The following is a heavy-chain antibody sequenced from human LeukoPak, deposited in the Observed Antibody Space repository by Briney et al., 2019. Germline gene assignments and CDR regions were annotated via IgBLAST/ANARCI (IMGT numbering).Heavy chain of an antibody. Sequence: GGSLRLSCAASGFTFSSYSMNWVRQAPGKGLEWVSSISSSSSSTIYYADSVKGRFTISRDNAKNSLYLQMNSLRAEDTAVYYCAREWSRFTPPDYWGQGTLVTVSS. J-gene: IGHJ4*02. D-gene: IGHD2-8*01. CDR1: GFTFSSYS. V-gene: IGHV3-48*04. CDR2: ISSSSSSTI. CDR3: AREWSRFTPPDY.